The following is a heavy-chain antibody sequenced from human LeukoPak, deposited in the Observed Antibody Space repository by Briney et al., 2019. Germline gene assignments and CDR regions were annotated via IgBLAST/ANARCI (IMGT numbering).Heavy chain of an antibody. CDR2: MNPNSGNT. Sequence: ASVTVSCKASGYTFTSYDINWVRQAPGQGLEWMGWMNPNSGNTGYAQKFQGRVTMTRNTSISTAYMELSSLRSEDTAVYYCARGCRRYGSGSYFDYWGQGTLVTVSS. V-gene: IGHV1-8*01. CDR3: ARGCRRYGSGSYFDY. J-gene: IGHJ4*02. D-gene: IGHD3-10*01. CDR1: GYTFTSYD.